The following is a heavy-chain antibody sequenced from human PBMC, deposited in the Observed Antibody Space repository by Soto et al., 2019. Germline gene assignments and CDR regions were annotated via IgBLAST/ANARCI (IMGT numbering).Heavy chain of an antibody. D-gene: IGHD5-12*01. CDR3: ARVKDIVDKRDTNWFEP. CDR2: IYYSGST. J-gene: IGHJ5*02. CDR1: GGSISSGDYY. V-gene: IGHV4-30-4*01. Sequence: PSETLSLTCTVSGGSISSGDYYWSWIRQPPGKGLEWIGYIYYSGSTYYNPSLKSRVTISVDTSKNQFSLKLSSVTAADTAVYYCARVKDIVDKRDTNWFEPWGQGTLVTVSS.